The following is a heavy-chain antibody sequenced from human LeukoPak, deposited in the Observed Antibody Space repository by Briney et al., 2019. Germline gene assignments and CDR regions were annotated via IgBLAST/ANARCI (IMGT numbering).Heavy chain of an antibody. CDR2: IYYSGRT. J-gene: IGHJ4*02. CDR1: GGSISSYY. D-gene: IGHD4-17*01. Sequence: PSETLSLTCTVSGGSISSYYWSWIRQPPGKGLEWIGYIYYSGRTYHNPSLKSRVTISVDTSKNQFSLKLSSVTAADTAVYYCARDPYGDYGFDYWGQGTLVTVSS. CDR3: ARDPYGDYGFDY. V-gene: IGHV4-30-4*08.